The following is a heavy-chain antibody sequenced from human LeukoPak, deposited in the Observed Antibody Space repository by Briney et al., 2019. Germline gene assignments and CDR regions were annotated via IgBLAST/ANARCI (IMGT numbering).Heavy chain of an antibody. V-gene: IGHV4-59*01. D-gene: IGHD3-16*02. CDR1: GGSISSYY. J-gene: IGHJ4*02. Sequence: PSETLSLTCTVSGGSISSYYLSWIWQPPGKGLEWIGYIYYSGSTNYNPSLKSRVTISVDTSKNQFSLKLSSVTAADTAVYYCASTYSYSYAVDYWGQGTLVTVSS. CDR2: IYYSGST. CDR3: ASTYSYSYAVDY.